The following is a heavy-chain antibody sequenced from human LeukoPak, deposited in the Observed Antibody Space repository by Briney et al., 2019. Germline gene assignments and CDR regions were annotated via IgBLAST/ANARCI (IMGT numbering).Heavy chain of an antibody. D-gene: IGHD6-13*01. Sequence: ASVKVSCKASGGTFSSYAISWVRQAPGQGLEWMGGIIPIFGTANYAQKFQGRVTITADKSTSTAYMELSRLRSDDTAVYYCARGNRGSSWNDAFDIWGQGTMVTVSS. V-gene: IGHV1-69*06. CDR3: ARGNRGSSWNDAFDI. CDR1: GGTFSSYA. J-gene: IGHJ3*02. CDR2: IIPIFGTA.